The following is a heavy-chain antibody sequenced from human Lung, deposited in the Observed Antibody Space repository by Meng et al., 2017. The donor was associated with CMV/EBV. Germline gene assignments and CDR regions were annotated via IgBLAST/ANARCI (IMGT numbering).Heavy chain of an antibody. Sequence: GESXKISCAASGFTFSSYSMNWVRQAPGKGLEWVSSISSSSSYIYYADSVKGRFTISRDNAKNSLYLQMNSLRAEDTAVYYWASLIRRPLAAYRKFDYWGQGTLVTVSS. D-gene: IGHD3-16*01. CDR1: GFTFSSYS. J-gene: IGHJ4*02. CDR3: ASLIRRPLAAYRKFDY. CDR2: ISSSSSYI. V-gene: IGHV3-21*01.